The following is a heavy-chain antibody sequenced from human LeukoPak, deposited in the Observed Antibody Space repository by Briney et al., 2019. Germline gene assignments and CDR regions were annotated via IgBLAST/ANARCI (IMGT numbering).Heavy chain of an antibody. CDR2: INHSGST. V-gene: IGHV4-34*01. CDR3: ARGPERRLSYDSSGDYYYYGMDV. CDR1: GGSFSGYY. J-gene: IGHJ6*02. D-gene: IGHD3-22*01. Sequence: SETLSLTCAVYGGSFSGYYWSWIRQPPGKGLEWIGEINHSGSTNYNPSLKSRVTISGDTSKNQFSLKLSSVTAADTAVCYCARGPERRLSYDSSGDYYYYGMDVWGQGTTVTVSS.